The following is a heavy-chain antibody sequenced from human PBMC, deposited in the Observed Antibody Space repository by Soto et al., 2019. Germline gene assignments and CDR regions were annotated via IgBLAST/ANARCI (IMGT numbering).Heavy chain of an antibody. D-gene: IGHD2-21*02. Sequence: SETLSLTCTVSGGSISSGDYYWSWIRQPPGKGLEWIGYIYYSGSTYYNPSLKSRVTISVDTSKNQFSLKLSSVTAADTAVYYCASQANCGGDCSTFDYWGQGTLVTVSS. J-gene: IGHJ4*02. CDR1: GGSISSGDYY. CDR2: IYYSGST. V-gene: IGHV4-30-4*01. CDR3: ASQANCGGDCSTFDY.